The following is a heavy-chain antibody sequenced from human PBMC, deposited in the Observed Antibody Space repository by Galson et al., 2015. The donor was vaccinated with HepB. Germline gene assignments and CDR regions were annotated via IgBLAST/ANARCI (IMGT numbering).Heavy chain of an antibody. CDR2: IDWDDDK. J-gene: IGHJ6*03. D-gene: IGHD3-3*01. CDR1: GFSLSTSGMC. CDR3: ARWVSLWSARKGHYYYYMDV. Sequence: PALVKPTQTLTLTCTFSGFSLSTSGMCVSWIRQPPGKALEWLARIDWDDDKYYSTSLKTRLTISKDTSKNQVVLTMTNMNPVDTATYYCARWVSLWSARKGHYYYYMDVWGKGTTVTVSS. V-gene: IGHV2-70*11.